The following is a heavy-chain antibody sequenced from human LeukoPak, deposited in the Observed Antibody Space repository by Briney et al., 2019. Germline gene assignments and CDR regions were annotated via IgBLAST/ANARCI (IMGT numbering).Heavy chain of an antibody. CDR2: FDPEDGET. V-gene: IGHV1-24*01. D-gene: IGHD3-16*02. J-gene: IGHJ3*02. Sequence: GASVKVSCKVSGYTLTELSMHWVRQAPGKGLEWMGGFDPEDGETIYAQKFQGRVTMTEDTSTDTAYMELSSLRSGDTAVYYCATRGPPYDYVWGSYRYGVGAFDIWGQGTMVTVSS. CDR1: GYTLTELS. CDR3: ATRGPPYDYVWGSYRYGVGAFDI.